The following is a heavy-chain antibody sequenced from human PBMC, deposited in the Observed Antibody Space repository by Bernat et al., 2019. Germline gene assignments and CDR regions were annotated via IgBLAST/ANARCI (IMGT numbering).Heavy chain of an antibody. CDR2: IRSKANSYAT. V-gene: IGHV3-73*02. Sequence: EVQLVESGGGLVQPGGSLKLSCAASGFTFSGSAMHWVRRASGKGLEWVGRIRSKANSYATAYAASVKGRFTISRDDSKNTAYLQMNSLKTEDTAVYYCIILWFGEPRPDAFDIWGQGTMVTVSS. CDR3: IILWFGEPRPDAFDI. D-gene: IGHD3-10*01. J-gene: IGHJ3*02. CDR1: GFTFSGSA.